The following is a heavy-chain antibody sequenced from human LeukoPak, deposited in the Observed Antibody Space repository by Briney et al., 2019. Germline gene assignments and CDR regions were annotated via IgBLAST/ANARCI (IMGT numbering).Heavy chain of an antibody. Sequence: ASVKVSCKASGYTFSDYDVNWVRQAPGQGLEWMGWMNPTSGDTGYAQKFQGRVTMTGSMSRNTAYMELSRLRSEDTAVYFCARVVMKAFYYYYMDVWGKGTTIIISS. J-gene: IGHJ6*03. CDR3: ARVVMKAFYYYYMDV. CDR1: GYTFSDYD. CDR2: MNPTSGDT. D-gene: IGHD2-21*01. V-gene: IGHV1-8*01.